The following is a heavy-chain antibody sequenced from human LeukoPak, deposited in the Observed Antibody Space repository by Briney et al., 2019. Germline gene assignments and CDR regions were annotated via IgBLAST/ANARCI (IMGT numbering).Heavy chain of an antibody. V-gene: IGHV3-23*01. CDR3: AKDPVIYHGGSAWHSFDY. CDR2: ISGSGGST. CDR1: GFTFSSYA. Sequence: GGSLRLSCAASGFTFSSYAMSWVRQAPGKGLEWVSAISGSGGSTYYADSVKGRFTISRDNSKNTLYLQMNSLRAEDTAVYYCAKDPVIYHGGSAWHSFDYWGRGTLVTVSS. J-gene: IGHJ4*02. D-gene: IGHD6-19*01.